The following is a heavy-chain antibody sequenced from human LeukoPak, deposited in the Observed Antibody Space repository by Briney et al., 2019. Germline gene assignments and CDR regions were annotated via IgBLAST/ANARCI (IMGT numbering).Heavy chain of an antibody. V-gene: IGHV3-30*02. CDR2: IRYDGSNK. CDR1: GFTFSSYG. D-gene: IGHD2-2*01. J-gene: IGHJ4*02. Sequence: GGSLRLSCAASGFTFSSYGMHWVRQAPGKGLEWVAFIRYDGSNKYYADSVKGRFTISRDNSKNTLYLQMNSLRAEDTAVYYCAKPQSRVVPAAPYYFDYWGQGTLVTVSS. CDR3: AKPQSRVVPAAPYYFDY.